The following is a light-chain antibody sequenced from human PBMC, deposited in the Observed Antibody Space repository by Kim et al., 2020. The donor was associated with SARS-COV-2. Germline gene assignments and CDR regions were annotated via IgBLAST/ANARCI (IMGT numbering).Light chain of an antibody. Sequence: SYELTQPPSVSVSPGQTASITCSGDKLGDKYACWYQQKPGQSPVLVIYQDSKRPSGIPERFSGSNSGNTATLTLSGTQAMDEADYYRQAWDSSSVVFGGG. CDR2: QDS. CDR1: KLGDKY. J-gene: IGLJ2*01. V-gene: IGLV3-1*01. CDR3: QAWDSSSVV.